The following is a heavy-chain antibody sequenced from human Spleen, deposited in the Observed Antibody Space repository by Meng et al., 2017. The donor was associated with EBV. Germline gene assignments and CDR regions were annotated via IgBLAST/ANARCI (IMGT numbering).Heavy chain of an antibody. Sequence: VQLVASGAEVKNPGAAVKVSCKASGYTFSVYDITWVRQAAGQGLEWMGWMNPGSGNTVYAQKFQGRVTMTRNTSITTAYMELSNLRSEDAAVYYCARGGIDFWGQGTLVTVSS. J-gene: IGHJ4*02. V-gene: IGHV1-8*01. CDR1: GYTFSVYD. CDR3: ARGGIDF. CDR2: MNPGSGNT.